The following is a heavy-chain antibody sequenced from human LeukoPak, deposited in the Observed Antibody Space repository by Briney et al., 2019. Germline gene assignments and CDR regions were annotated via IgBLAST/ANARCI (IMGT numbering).Heavy chain of an antibody. Sequence: SETLSLTCDVYGGSFSGYFWSWIRQPPGKGLEWIGEINHSGGTNYNPSLKSRVTISVDTSKNQLSLNLSSVTAADTAVYYCARGFSESTPGGFDYWGQGTLVTVSS. D-gene: IGHD3-10*01. V-gene: IGHV4-34*01. J-gene: IGHJ4*02. CDR1: GGSFSGYF. CDR2: INHSGGT. CDR3: ARGFSESTPGGFDY.